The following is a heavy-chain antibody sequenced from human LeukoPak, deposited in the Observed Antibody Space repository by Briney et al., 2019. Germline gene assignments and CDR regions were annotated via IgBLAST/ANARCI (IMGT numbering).Heavy chain of an antibody. D-gene: IGHD6-19*01. CDR2: IIPILGIA. J-gene: IGHJ6*02. CDR3: ARDPPGGWYPGV. V-gene: IGHV1-69*04. Sequence: ASVKVSCKASGYTFTGYYMHWVRQAPGQGLEWMGRIIPILGIANYAQKFQGRVTITADKSTSTAYMELSSLRSEDTAVYYCARDPPGGWYPGVWGQGTTVTVSS. CDR1: GYTFTGYY.